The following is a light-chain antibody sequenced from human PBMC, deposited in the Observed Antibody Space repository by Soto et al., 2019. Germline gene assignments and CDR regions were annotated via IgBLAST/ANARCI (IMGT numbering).Light chain of an antibody. V-gene: IGKV1-39*01. Sequence: EIQITQSPSSLSASVGDRVTITCRASQIISSYLNWYQQKPGKAPKLLIYAASSLQSGVPSRFSGSRSGPDFTLTISSLQPEDFATYYCQQSYSSPPTFGQGTKADIK. CDR1: QIISSY. CDR3: QQSYSSPPT. J-gene: IGKJ1*01. CDR2: AAS.